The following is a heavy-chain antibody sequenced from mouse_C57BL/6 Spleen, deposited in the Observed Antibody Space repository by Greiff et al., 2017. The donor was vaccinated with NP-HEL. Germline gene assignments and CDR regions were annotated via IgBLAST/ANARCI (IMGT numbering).Heavy chain of an antibody. V-gene: IGHV3-6*01. CDR3: ARGPGPFDY. CDR2: ISYDGSN. D-gene: IGHD3-1*01. J-gene: IGHJ2*01. Sequence: DVKLVESGPGLVKPSQSLSLTCSVTGYSITSGYYWNWIRQFPGNKLEWMGYISYDGSNNYNPSLKNRISITRDTSKNQFFLKLNSVTTEDTATYYCARGPGPFDYWGQGTTLTVSS. CDR1: GYSITSGYY.